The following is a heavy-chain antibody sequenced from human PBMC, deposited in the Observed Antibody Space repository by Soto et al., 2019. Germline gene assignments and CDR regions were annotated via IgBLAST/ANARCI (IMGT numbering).Heavy chain of an antibody. J-gene: IGHJ5*02. Sequence: PWGSLRLSCAASGFSFRNAWMSWVRQAPGKGLDWVSTIDGSGGTTYYADSVKGRFTISRDNSMNTVYLQMNSLRADDTALYYCAKNSGWFDPWGQGTLVTVSS. D-gene: IGHD3-10*01. CDR3: AKNSGWFDP. CDR1: GFSFRNAW. CDR2: IDGSGGTT. V-gene: IGHV3-23*01.